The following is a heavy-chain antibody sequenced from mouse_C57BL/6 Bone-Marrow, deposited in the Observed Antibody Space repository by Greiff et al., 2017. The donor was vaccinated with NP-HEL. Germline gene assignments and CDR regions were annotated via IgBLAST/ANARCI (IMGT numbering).Heavy chain of an antibody. V-gene: IGHV1-59*01. CDR2: IDPSDSYT. J-gene: IGHJ2*01. Sequence: QVQLQQSGAELVRPGTSVKLSCKASGYTFTSYWMHWVKQRPGQGLEWIGVIDPSDSYTNYNQKFKGKATLTVDTSSSTAYMQLSSLTSEDSAVYYCARAYYDYGGDYWGQGTTLTVSS. CDR3: ARAYYDYGGDY. CDR1: GYTFTSYW. D-gene: IGHD2-4*01.